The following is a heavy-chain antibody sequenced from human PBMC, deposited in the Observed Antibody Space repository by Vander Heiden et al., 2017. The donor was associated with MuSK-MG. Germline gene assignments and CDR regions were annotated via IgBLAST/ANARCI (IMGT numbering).Heavy chain of an antibody. J-gene: IGHJ4*02. D-gene: IGHD2-15*01. CDR3: ARHAPYCSGGTCYSYFDY. Sequence: QLQLQESGPGLVKPSETLSLTCTVSGGSISSSSYYWGWIRQPPGKGLEWIGSIYYSGSAYYNPSLKSRVTLSVDTSKNQFSLKLSSVTAADTAVYYCARHAPYCSGGTCYSYFDYWGQGTLVTVSS. CDR1: GGSISSSSYY. CDR2: IYYSGSA. V-gene: IGHV4-39*01.